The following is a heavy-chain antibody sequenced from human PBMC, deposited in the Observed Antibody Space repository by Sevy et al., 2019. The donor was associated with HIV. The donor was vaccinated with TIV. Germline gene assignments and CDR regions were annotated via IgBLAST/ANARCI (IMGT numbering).Heavy chain of an antibody. CDR2: IRRKANSYAT. CDR3: TSVDGSGSYGMDV. J-gene: IGHJ6*02. D-gene: IGHD3-10*01. Sequence: GGSLRLSCAASGFTFSGSAMHWVRQASGKGLEWVGRIRRKANSYATAYAASVKGRFTISRDDSKNTAYLQMNSLKTEDTAVYYCTSVDGSGSYGMDVWGQRTTVTVSS. V-gene: IGHV3-73*01. CDR1: GFTFSGSA.